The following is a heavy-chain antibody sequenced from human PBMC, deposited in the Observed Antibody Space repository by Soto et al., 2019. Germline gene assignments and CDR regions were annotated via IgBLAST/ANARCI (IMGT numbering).Heavy chain of an antibody. V-gene: IGHV1-46*01. J-gene: IGHJ3*02. CDR2: INPSGGST. CDR3: ARAYGDYVNAFDI. Sequence: QVQLVQSGAEVKKPGASVKVSCKASGYTFTSYYMHWVRQNPGQGLEWMGIINPSGGSTSYAQKFQGRVTMTSDTSTSTVSMELSSLRSEDTAVYYCARAYGDYVNAFDIWGQGTMVTVSS. CDR1: GYTFTSYY. D-gene: IGHD4-17*01.